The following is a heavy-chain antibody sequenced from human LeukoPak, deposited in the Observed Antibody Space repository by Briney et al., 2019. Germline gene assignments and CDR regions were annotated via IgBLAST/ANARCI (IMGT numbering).Heavy chain of an antibody. CDR1: GGTFSSDA. Sequence: SVKVSCKXSGGTFSSDAISWVRQAPRQGLEWMGRIIPIFGTANYAQKFQGRVTITTDESTSTAYMELSSLRSEDTAVHYCARANFKGLTYYYDSSGYSDWGQGTLVTVSS. V-gene: IGHV1-69*05. J-gene: IGHJ4*02. CDR3: ARANFKGLTYYYDSSGYSD. CDR2: IIPIFGTA. D-gene: IGHD3-22*01.